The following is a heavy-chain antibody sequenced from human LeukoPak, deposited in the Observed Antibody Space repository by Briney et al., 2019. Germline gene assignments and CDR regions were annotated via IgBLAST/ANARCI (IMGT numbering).Heavy chain of an antibody. CDR2: ISRSGSTI. V-gene: IGHV3-48*01. CDR1: GFTFSSYT. J-gene: IGHJ4*02. D-gene: IGHD6-19*01. CDR3: AKYTSGWSVGIDY. Sequence: GGSLRLSCAASGFTFSSYTMNWVRQTPGKGLEWVSYISRSGSTIYFADSVNGRFTFSRDNSKNTLYLQMDSLRVDDTAVYYCAKYTSGWSVGIDYWGQGTLVTVSS.